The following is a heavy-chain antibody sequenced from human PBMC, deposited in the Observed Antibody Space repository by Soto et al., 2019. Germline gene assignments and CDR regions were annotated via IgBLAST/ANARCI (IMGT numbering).Heavy chain of an antibody. J-gene: IGHJ5*02. D-gene: IGHD6-13*01. V-gene: IGHV4-59*08. Sequence: SETLSLTCTVSGGSISSYYWSWIRQPPGKGLEWIGYIYYSGSTNYNPSLKSRVTISVDTSKNQFSLKLSSVTAADTAVYYCATTGYSSFNWFDPWGQGTQVTVSS. CDR1: GGSISSYY. CDR3: ATTGYSSFNWFDP. CDR2: IYYSGST.